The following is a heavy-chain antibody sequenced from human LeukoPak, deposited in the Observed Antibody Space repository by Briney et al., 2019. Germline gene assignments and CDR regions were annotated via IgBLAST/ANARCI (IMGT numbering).Heavy chain of an antibody. V-gene: IGHV1-46*01. CDR1: GYTFTSYY. J-gene: IGHJ3*02. D-gene: IGHD3-22*01. CDR2: INPTGGST. Sequence: ASVKVSCKASGYTFTSYYMHWVRQAPGQGLEWMGLINPTGGSTGYAQKFQGRVTMTTDTSTSTAYMELSSLRSEDTAVYYCARDYYDYAFDIWGQGTMVTVSS. CDR3: ARDYYDYAFDI.